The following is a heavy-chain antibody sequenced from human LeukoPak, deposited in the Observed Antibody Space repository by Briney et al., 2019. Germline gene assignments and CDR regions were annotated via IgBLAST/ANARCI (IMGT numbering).Heavy chain of an antibody. CDR1: GFTFSSYS. CDR3: AKADGDYTGSLFDY. J-gene: IGHJ4*02. Sequence: PGGSLRLSCAASGFTFSSYSMNWVRQAPGKGLEWVSYISSSSSTIYYADSVKGRFTISRDNAKNSLYLQMNSLRAEDTAVYYCAKADGDYTGSLFDYWGQGTLVTVSS. V-gene: IGHV3-48*01. CDR2: ISSSSSTI. D-gene: IGHD4-17*01.